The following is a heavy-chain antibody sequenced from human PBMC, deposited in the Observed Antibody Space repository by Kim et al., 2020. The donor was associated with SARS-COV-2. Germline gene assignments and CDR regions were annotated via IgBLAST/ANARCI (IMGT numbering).Heavy chain of an antibody. J-gene: IGHJ4*02. CDR2: SKYDGSEE. CDR1: GFNLYNYG. D-gene: IGHD3-16*01. Sequence: GGYLRLSCAASGFNLYNYGMHWVRQTPVKGLEWVAVSKYDGSEEYYADSVRGRFTISRDNSRGTLYLQMNSLRSDDTAVYYCARENWGTYDYWGQGTLVTVSS. CDR3: ARENWGTYDY. V-gene: IGHV3-33*08.